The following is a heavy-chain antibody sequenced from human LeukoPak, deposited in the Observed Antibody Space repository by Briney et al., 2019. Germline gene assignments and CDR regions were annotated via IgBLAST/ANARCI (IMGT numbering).Heavy chain of an antibody. J-gene: IGHJ6*02. Sequence: ASVKVSCKASGGTFSSYGISWVRQAPGQGLEWMGGIIPIFGTANYAQKFQGRVTITADESTSTAYMELSSLRSEDTAVYYCASESCGGSCYESYYYYYGMDVWGQGTTVTVSS. CDR1: GGTFSSYG. D-gene: IGHD2-15*01. CDR3: ASESCGGSCYESYYYYYGMDV. CDR2: IIPIFGTA. V-gene: IGHV1-69*13.